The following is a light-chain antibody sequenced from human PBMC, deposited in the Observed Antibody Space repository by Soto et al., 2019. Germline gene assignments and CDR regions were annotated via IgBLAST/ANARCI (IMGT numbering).Light chain of an antibody. CDR3: QQRSNWPLT. J-gene: IGKJ4*01. CDR1: QSVSGY. CDR2: DTS. V-gene: IGKV3-11*01. Sequence: EIVLTQSPATLSLSPGERATLSCRASQSVSGYLAWYQQKPGQAPRLLIYDTSNRATGIPARFSGSGSGTDYTLTISSLEPEDFAVFYCQQRSNWPLTFGGGTKVEIK.